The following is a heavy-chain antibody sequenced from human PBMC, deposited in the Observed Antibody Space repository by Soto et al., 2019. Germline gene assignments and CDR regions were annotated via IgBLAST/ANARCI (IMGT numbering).Heavy chain of an antibody. CDR3: ARDRGYGDPLVFFDY. CDR2: IYHSGST. CDR1: GGSISSSNW. D-gene: IGHD4-17*01. V-gene: IGHV4-4*02. Sequence: PSETLSLTCAVSGGSISSSNWRSWVRQPPGKGLEWIGEIYHSGSTNYNPSLKSRVTISVDKSKNQFSLKLSSVTAADTAVYYCARDRGYGDPLVFFDYWGQGTLVTVSS. J-gene: IGHJ4*02.